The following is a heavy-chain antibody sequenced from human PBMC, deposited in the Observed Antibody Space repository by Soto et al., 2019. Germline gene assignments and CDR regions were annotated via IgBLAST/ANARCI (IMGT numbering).Heavy chain of an antibody. CDR1: GGSISSGGFS. V-gene: IGHV4-31*03. CDR2: IYYSGST. D-gene: IGHD3-16*02. Sequence: SETLSLTCTVSGGSISSGGFSWSWIRQHPGKGLEWIGYIYYSGSTFYNPSLKSRVTVSADTSKNQFSLNLSSVTAADTAVYYCARGSMITFGGVIILYDYWGQGTLVTVS. CDR3: ARGSMITFGGVIILYDY. J-gene: IGHJ4*02.